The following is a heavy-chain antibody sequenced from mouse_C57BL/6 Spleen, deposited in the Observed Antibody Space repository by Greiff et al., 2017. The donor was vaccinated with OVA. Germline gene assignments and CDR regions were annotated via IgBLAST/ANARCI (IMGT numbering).Heavy chain of an antibody. D-gene: IGHD2-1*01. CDR1: GYTFTDYN. J-gene: IGHJ4*01. CDR3: ARRFYYGNYEAMDY. Sequence: VQLQQSGPELVKPGASVKIPCKASGYTFTDYNMDWVKQSHGKSLEWIGDINPNNGGTIYNQKFKGKATLTVDKSSSTAYMELRSLTSEDTAVYYCARRFYYGNYEAMDYWGQGTSVTVSS. V-gene: IGHV1-18*01. CDR2: INPNNGGT.